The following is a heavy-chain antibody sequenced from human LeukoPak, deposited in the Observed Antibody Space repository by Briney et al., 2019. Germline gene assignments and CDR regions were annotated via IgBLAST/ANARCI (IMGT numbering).Heavy chain of an antibody. Sequence: GGSLRLSCATSGFTFSRYSMTWVRQAPGKGLERVSYIHWSGSIIYYADSVKGRFTISRDNGKNMLYLQVNSLRAEDTAVYYCARVEEYCSSTSCLYGMDVWGQGTTVTVSS. D-gene: IGHD2-2*01. J-gene: IGHJ6*02. V-gene: IGHV3-48*01. CDR1: GFTFSRYS. CDR2: IHWSGSII. CDR3: ARVEEYCSSTSCLYGMDV.